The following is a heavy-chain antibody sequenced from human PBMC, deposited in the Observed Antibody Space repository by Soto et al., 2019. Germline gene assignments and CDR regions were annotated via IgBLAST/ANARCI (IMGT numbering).Heavy chain of an antibody. CDR3: ARFRRDFWSGSTNNNWFDP. CDR2: IYYSGST. Sequence: SQTLCLTWTVAGGYIRSYYGSWIRQPPGKGLEWIGYIYYSGSTNYNPSLKSRVTISVDTSKNQFSLKLSSVTAADTAVYYCARFRRDFWSGSTNNNWFDPWGQGTLVTVSS. V-gene: IGHV4-59*01. J-gene: IGHJ5*02. CDR1: GGYIRSYY. D-gene: IGHD3-3*01.